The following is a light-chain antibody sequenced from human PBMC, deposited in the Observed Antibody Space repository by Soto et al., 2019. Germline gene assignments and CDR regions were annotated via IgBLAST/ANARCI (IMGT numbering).Light chain of an antibody. CDR2: GNS. Sequence: QSVLTQPPSGSGAPGQRVTISCTGSSSNIGAGYDVHWYQQLPGTAPQPLIYGNSNRPSGVPDRFSGSKSGTSASLAITGLQAEDEADYYCQSYDSSLSGYVFGTGTKLTVL. CDR3: QSYDSSLSGYV. CDR1: SSNIGAGYD. V-gene: IGLV1-40*01. J-gene: IGLJ1*01.